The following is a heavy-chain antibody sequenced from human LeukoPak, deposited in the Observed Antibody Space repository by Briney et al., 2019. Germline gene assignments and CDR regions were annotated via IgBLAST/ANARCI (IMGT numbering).Heavy chain of an antibody. J-gene: IGHJ4*02. CDR1: RFTFSSSA. CDR2: ISRNSIYI. CDR3: ARRGDY. D-gene: IGHD3-10*01. Sequence: GGSLRLSCAASRFTFSSSAMSWVRQAPGKGLEWVSSISRNSIYIYYADSVKGRFTISRDNAKNLLYPQMNSLRAEDTAVYYCARRGDYWGQGTLVTVSS. V-gene: IGHV3-21*01.